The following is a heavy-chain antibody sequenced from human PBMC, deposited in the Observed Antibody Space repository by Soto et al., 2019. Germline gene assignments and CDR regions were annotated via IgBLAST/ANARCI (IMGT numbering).Heavy chain of an antibody. CDR2: IYSGGST. J-gene: IGHJ4*02. CDR3: ATRSVTAPR. CDR1: GFSVSSNY. Sequence: EVQLVESGGGLVQPGGSLRLSCAASGFSVSSNYMSWVRQAPGKGLECVSLIYSGGSTYYADSVKGRFTISRHNFNNTQYLKMNSLRSDDTAVYYGATRSVTAPRGGQGTLVTVSS. V-gene: IGHV3-53*04. D-gene: IGHD4-17*01.